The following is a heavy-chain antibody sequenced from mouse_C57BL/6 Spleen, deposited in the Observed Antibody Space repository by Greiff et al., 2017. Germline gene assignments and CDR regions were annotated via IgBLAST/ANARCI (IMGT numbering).Heavy chain of an antibody. CDR2: INPSSGGT. Sequence: VQLQQPGAELVRPGSSVKVSCKASGYAFTNYWMEWVKQRPGQGLEWIGDINPSSGGTNYNEKFKGKATLTADKSSSTAYMQLSSLTSEDSAVFFCARGRTTGYDFDYWGQGTTLTVSS. J-gene: IGHJ2*01. V-gene: IGHV1-54*01. D-gene: IGHD1-1*01. CDR1: GYAFTNYW. CDR3: ARGRTTGYDFDY.